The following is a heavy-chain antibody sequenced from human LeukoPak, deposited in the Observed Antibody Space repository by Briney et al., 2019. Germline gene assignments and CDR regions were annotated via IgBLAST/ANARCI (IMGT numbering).Heavy chain of an antibody. CDR3: ARVSLGDYGSDY. J-gene: IGHJ4*02. V-gene: IGHV4-34*09. D-gene: IGHD4-17*01. Sequence: SETLSLTCAVYGGSFSGYYWSWIRQPPGKGLEWIGEINHSGSTNYNPSLKSRVTISVDTSKNQFSLKLSSVTAADTAVYYCARVSLGDYGSDYWGQGTLVTVSS. CDR2: INHSGST. CDR1: GGSFSGYY.